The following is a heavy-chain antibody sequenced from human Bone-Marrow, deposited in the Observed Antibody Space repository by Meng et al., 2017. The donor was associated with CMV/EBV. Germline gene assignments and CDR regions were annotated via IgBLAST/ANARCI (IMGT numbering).Heavy chain of an antibody. CDR2: INPNSGDT. Sequence: ASVKVSCKVSGYTLTELSMHWVRQAPGKGLEWMGWINPNSGDTKYAQKFQGRVTLTSDTSISTAYMELSRLKSDDTAVFFCARLFHTTLGTNYYYGMDVWGQGTTVTFSS. CDR3: ARLFHTTLGTNYYYGMDV. J-gene: IGHJ6*01. V-gene: IGHV1-2*02. D-gene: IGHD3-3*01. CDR1: GYTLTELS.